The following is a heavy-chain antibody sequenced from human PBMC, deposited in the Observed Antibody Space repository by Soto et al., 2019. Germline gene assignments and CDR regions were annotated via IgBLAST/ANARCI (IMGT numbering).Heavy chain of an antibody. CDR3: SRLGQGWYFEL. J-gene: IGHJ2*01. CDR2: IIPIFGTA. V-gene: IGHV1-69*12. Sequence: QVQLVQSGAEVKKPGSSVKVSCKASGGTFSSYAISWVRQAPGQGLEWMGGIIPIFGTANFAQKFQGRVTITADECTSSGYMELSSLRSEDTAVYYCSRLGQGWYFELWGRGTLVTVSS. CDR1: GGTFSSYA.